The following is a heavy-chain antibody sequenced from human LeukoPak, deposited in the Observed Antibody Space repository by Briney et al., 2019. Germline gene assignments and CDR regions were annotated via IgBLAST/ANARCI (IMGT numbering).Heavy chain of an antibody. J-gene: IGHJ5*02. CDR1: GGSISSY. Sequence: TLSLTCTVSGGSISSYWSWIRQPAGKGLEWIGRIYASGNNNYNTDYNPSLTSRVTMSVDTSKNQFSLKLTSVTAADTAVYYCARDSGTTGEVKFDPWGQGTLVTVSS. CDR2: IYASGNNNYNT. V-gene: IGHV4-4*07. D-gene: IGHD3-10*01. CDR3: ARDSGTTGEVKFDP.